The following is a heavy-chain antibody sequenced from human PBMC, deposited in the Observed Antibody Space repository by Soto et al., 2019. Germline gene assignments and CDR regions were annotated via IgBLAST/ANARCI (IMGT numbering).Heavy chain of an antibody. V-gene: IGHV4-61*01. CDR1: GGSVSSGNYY. D-gene: IGHD2-2*01. CDR3: ARDTVVVPALFDP. Sequence: SETLSLTCTVSGGSVSSGNYYWSWIRQPPGKGLEWIGSVYYSGRTKYNPSLKRRVTISVDTSRNQFSLKVNSVTAADTAVYYCARDTVVVPALFDPSGQGPLVTVSS. J-gene: IGHJ5*02. CDR2: VYYSGRT.